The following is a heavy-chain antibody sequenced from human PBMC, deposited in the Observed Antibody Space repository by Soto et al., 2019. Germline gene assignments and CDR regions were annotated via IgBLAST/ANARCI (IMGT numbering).Heavy chain of an antibody. CDR3: ARQVYYDFWSGYQDY. CDR2: IYYSGST. V-gene: IGHV4-39*01. CDR1: GGSISSSSYY. D-gene: IGHD3-3*01. J-gene: IGHJ4*02. Sequence: SKTLSLTCTVSGGSISSSSYYWGWIRQPPGKGLEWMGSIYYSGSTYYNPSLKSRVTITVDTSKHQFSLKLSSVTAADTAVYYCARQVYYDFWSGYQDYWGQGTLVTVSS.